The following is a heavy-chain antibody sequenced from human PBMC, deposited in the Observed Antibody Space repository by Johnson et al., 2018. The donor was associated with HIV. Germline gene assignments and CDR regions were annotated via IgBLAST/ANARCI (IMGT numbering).Heavy chain of an antibody. CDR3: ARHGSGGGTYYNFWSGPSAWADI. Sequence: QVQLVESGGGVVQPGRSLRLSCAASGFTFSRYAMHWVRQAPGKGLEWVAVISYDGSNKYYVDSVQGRFTISSDNATNSLYRQMHSLRAEDTAGYDCARHGSGGGTYYNFWSGPSAWADIWGQGTMVTVSS. J-gene: IGHJ3*02. V-gene: IGHV3-30*04. D-gene: IGHD3-3*01. CDR2: ISYDGSNK. CDR1: GFTFSRYA.